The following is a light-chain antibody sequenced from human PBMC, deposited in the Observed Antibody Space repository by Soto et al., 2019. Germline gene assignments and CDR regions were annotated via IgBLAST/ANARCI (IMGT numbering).Light chain of an antibody. CDR1: SSDVGGYNY. J-gene: IGLJ2*01. CDR3: CSYAANYPFNVV. V-gene: IGLV2-11*01. Sequence: QSVLTQPRSVSGSPGQSVTISCTGTSSDVGGYNYVSWYQQHPGKAPKLMIYDVSQRPSGVADRFSGSKSGNTASLTISGLQAEDEADYYCCSYAANYPFNVVFGGGTKLTVL. CDR2: DVS.